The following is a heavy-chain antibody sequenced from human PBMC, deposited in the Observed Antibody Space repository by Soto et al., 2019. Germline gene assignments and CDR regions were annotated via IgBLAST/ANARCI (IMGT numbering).Heavy chain of an antibody. V-gene: IGHV4-30-2*01. CDR3: ARGPSYRSSTGYFDY. CDR2: IYHSGST. CDR1: GGSISSGGYS. J-gene: IGHJ4*02. D-gene: IGHD6-6*01. Sequence: LSEALSLTCAVSGGSISSGGYSWSLIRQPPGKGLEWIGYIYHSGSTYYNPSLKTRVTISIDRSKSQFSLKLSSVTAADTAVYYCARGPSYRSSTGYFDYWGQGALVTVSS.